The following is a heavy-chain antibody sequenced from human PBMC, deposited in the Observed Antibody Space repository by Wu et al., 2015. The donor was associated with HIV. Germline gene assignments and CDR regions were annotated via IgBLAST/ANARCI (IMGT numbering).Heavy chain of an antibody. Sequence: AQLVQSGGEVKKPGASVKVSCKASNYTFVSYGITWVRLAPRQGLEWMAWISPHNGDTNYAQRFQGRVTLTTDTSTNTVSMELRSLTSDDTAVYYCARDQRIXAGTGSSILDFWGQGSLVTVSS. CDR1: NYTFVSYG. D-gene: IGHD1/OR15-1a*01. CDR3: ARDQRIXAGTGSSILDF. CDR2: ISPHNGDT. J-gene: IGHJ4*02. V-gene: IGHV1-18*01.